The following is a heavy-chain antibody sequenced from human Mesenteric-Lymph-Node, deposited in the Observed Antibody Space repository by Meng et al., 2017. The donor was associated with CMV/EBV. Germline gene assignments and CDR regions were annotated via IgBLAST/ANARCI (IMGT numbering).Heavy chain of an antibody. CDR2: INHSGDT. J-gene: IGHJ4*02. Sequence: SETLSLTCTVSGYSISSGYFCSWIRQPPGKELEWIATINHSGDTYFNPSLKSRVTISVNTSKNQFSLKLTSVTATDTAIYSCARYNGGLRYFDYWGQGTLVTVSS. CDR3: ARYNGGLRYFDY. V-gene: IGHV4-38-2*02. CDR1: GYSISSGYF. D-gene: IGHD1-1*01.